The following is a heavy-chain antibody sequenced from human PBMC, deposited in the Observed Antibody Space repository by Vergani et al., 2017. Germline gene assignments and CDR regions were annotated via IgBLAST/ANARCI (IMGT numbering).Heavy chain of an antibody. CDR3: AKGSDYGGNGAFDY. V-gene: IGHV3-9*01. Sequence: EVQLVESGGGLVQPGRSLRLSCAASGFTFDDYAMHWVRQAPGKGLEWVSGISWNSGSIGYADSVKGRFTISRDNAKNSLYLQMNSLRAEDTALYYCAKGSDYGGNGAFDYWGQGTLVTVSS. J-gene: IGHJ4*02. CDR2: ISWNSGSI. CDR1: GFTFDDYA. D-gene: IGHD4-23*01.